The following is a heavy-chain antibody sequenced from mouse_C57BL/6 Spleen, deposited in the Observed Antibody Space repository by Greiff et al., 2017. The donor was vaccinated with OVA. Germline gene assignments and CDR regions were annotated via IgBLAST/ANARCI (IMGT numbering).Heavy chain of an antibody. D-gene: IGHD1-1*01. CDR1: GYAFTNYL. CDR2: INPGSGGT. CDR3: ARRGTSTVVFDY. Sequence: QVQLKESGAELVRPGTSVKVSCKASGYAFTNYLIEWVKQRPGQGLEWIGVINPGSGGTNYNEKFKGKATLTADKSSSTAYMQLSSLTSEDSAVYFCARRGTSTVVFDYWGQGTTLTVSS. V-gene: IGHV1-54*01. J-gene: IGHJ2*01.